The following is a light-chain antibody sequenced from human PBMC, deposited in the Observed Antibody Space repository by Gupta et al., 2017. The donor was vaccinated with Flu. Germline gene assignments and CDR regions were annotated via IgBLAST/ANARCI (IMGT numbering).Light chain of an antibody. CDR2: WAS. J-gene: IGKJ3*01. Sequence: DIVMTQSPDSLAVSLGEGATINCKSSHSVLSSSNNKNYLAWYQQKPGQPPKLLIYWASARESGVPDRFSGSGSGTDFTLTISSLQAEDVAVYYCQQYYTPFTFGPGTKVDIK. CDR1: HSVLSSSNNKNY. V-gene: IGKV4-1*01. CDR3: QQYYTPFT.